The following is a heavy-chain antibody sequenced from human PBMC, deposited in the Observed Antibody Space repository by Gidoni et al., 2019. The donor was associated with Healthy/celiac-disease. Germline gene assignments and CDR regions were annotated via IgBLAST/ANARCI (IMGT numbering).Heavy chain of an antibody. V-gene: IGHV3-21*01. CDR1: GFTFSSLC. J-gene: IGHJ6*03. D-gene: IGHD3-3*01. CDR3: ARPSPLDFWSGYQDYYYMDV. Sequence: EVQLVESGGGLVKPGGSLRLSCAASGFTFSSLCMTWVRQAPGKGLEWGSSISSSSSYIYYADSVKGRFTISRDNAKNSLYLQMNSLRAEDTAVYYCARPSPLDFWSGYQDYYYMDVWGKGTTVTVSS. CDR2: ISSSSSYI.